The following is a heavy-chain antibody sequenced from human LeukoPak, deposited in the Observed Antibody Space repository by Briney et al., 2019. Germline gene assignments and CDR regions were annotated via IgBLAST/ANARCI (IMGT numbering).Heavy chain of an antibody. V-gene: IGHV1-2*02. CDR1: GYSSTGYY. CDR2: INPDSGGT. Sequence: ASVKVSCKASGYSSTGYYMHWVRQAPGQGLEWMGWINPDSGGTNYAQKFQGRVTMTRDTSISTAYMEVSRLRSDDTAVYYCAREGSGWYGNFDYWGQGTLVTVSS. CDR3: AREGSGWYGNFDY. J-gene: IGHJ4*02. D-gene: IGHD6-19*01.